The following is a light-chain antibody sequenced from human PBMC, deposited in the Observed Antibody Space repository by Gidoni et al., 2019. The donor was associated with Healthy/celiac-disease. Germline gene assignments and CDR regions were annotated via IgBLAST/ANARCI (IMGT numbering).Light chain of an antibody. CDR2: GAS. Sequence: DIVFTQSPGTLSLSPGERATLSCRASQSVSSSYLAWYQQKPGQDPRLLIYGASSRATGIPDRFSGSGSGTDFTFTISRLEPEDFAVYYCQQYGSSPLTFGGXTKVEIK. V-gene: IGKV3-20*01. CDR1: QSVSSSY. J-gene: IGKJ4*01. CDR3: QQYGSSPLT.